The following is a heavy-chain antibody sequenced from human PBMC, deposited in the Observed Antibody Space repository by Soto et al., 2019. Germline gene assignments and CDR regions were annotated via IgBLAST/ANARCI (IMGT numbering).Heavy chain of an antibody. V-gene: IGHV1-18*01. Sequence: ASVKVSCKASGYTFTSYGISWVRQAPGQGLEWMGWISAYNGNTNNAQKLQGRVTMTTDTSTSTAYMELRSLRSDDTAVYYCARDPRYCSGGSCYPAEYFQHWGQGTLVTVSS. CDR2: ISAYNGNT. J-gene: IGHJ1*01. CDR1: GYTFTSYG. CDR3: ARDPRYCSGGSCYPAEYFQH. D-gene: IGHD2-15*01.